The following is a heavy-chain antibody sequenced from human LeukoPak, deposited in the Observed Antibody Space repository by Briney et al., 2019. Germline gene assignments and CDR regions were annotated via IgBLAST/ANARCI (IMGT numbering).Heavy chain of an antibody. V-gene: IGHV1-8*01. D-gene: IGHD6-13*01. J-gene: IGHJ6*02. CDR2: MNPNNGNT. Sequence: ASVKVSCNASGYTFTSYDINWVRQATGQGLEWMVWMNPNNGNTGYAQKFQGRVTMTRSTSISTAYMELSSLRSEDTAVYYCARLASSSWPLYYYYGMDVWGQGTTVTVSS. CDR3: ARLASSSWPLYYYYGMDV. CDR1: GYTFTSYD.